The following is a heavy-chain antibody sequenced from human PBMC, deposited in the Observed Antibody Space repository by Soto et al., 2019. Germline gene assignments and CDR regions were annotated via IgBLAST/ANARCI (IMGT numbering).Heavy chain of an antibody. CDR3: AFGVVIDLDY. CDR2: ISYDGSNK. V-gene: IGHV3-30*03. D-gene: IGHD3-3*01. CDR1: GFTFSSYG. Sequence: QVQLVESGGGMVQPGRSLRLSCAASGFTFSSYGMHWVRQAPGKGLEWVAVISYDGSNKYYADSVKGRFTISRDNSKNTQYLQMNSLRAEDTAVYYCAFGVVIDLDYWGQGTLVTVSS. J-gene: IGHJ4*02.